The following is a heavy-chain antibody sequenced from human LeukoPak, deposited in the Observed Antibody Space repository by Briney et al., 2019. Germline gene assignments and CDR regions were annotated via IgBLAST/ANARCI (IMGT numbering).Heavy chain of an antibody. CDR3: ARVRRSSWPLDY. V-gene: IGHV4-34*01. CDR2: INHSGTI. Sequence: KPSETLSLTCAVYAGSFSGYYWSWLRQPPGEGREWSGEINHSGTINYNPSLKSRVTISVDTSKNQFSLKLSSVTAADTAVYYCARVRRSSWPLDYWGQGTLVTVSS. D-gene: IGHD6-13*01. J-gene: IGHJ4*02. CDR1: AGSFSGYY.